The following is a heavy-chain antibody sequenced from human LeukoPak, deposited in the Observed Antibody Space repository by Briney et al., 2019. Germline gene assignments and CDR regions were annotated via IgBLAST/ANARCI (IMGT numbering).Heavy chain of an antibody. CDR1: GGSISSYY. CDR3: ARAGTSIAVAGIFDY. Sequence: SETLSLTCTVPGGSISSYYWSWIRQPAGKGLEWIGRIYTSGSTNYNPSLKSRVTISVDKSKNQFSLKLSSVTAADTAVYYCARAGTSIAVAGIFDYWGQGTLVTVSS. CDR2: IYTSGST. V-gene: IGHV4-4*07. J-gene: IGHJ4*02. D-gene: IGHD6-19*01.